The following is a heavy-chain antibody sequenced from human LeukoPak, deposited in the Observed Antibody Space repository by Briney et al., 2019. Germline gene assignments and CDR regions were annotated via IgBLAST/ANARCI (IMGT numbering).Heavy chain of an antibody. CDR3: ARGVGYYDSSGTIDY. D-gene: IGHD3-22*01. J-gene: IGHJ4*02. CDR1: GFTFSSYG. CDR2: ISYDGSNK. Sequence: PGRSLRLSCAASGFTFSSYGMHWVRQAPGKGLEWVAVISYDGSNKYYADSVKGRFTISRDNSKNTLYLQMNSLRAEDTAVYYCARGVGYYDSSGTIDYWGQGTLVTVSS. V-gene: IGHV3-30*03.